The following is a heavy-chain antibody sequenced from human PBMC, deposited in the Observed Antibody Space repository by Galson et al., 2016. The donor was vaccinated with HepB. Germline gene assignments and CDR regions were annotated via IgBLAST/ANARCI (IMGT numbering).Heavy chain of an antibody. J-gene: IGHJ3*01. CDR1: GGSISSSSYY. CDR2: IYYSGST. Sequence: LSLTCTVSGGSISSSSYYWGWIRQSPGKGLEWIGTIYYSGSTYYTPSLKSRVTISVDTSKNQFSLRLSSVTAADTAVYFCARSNYVYDAFDVWGQGTMVTVSS. CDR3: ARSNYVYDAFDV. D-gene: IGHD4-11*01. V-gene: IGHV4-39*07.